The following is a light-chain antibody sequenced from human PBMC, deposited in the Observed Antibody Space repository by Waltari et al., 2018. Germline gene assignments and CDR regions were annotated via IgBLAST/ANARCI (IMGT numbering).Light chain of an antibody. Sequence: SSELTQEPAMSVALGQTVRITCQGNSIRRFYASWYQQKPGQAPVLVMYGKTNRPSGIPDRFSDSSSGNTASLTITGAQAEDEADYYCKSRDSSDNPVFGGGTKLTVL. CDR1: SIRRFY. CDR2: GKT. V-gene: IGLV3-19*01. J-gene: IGLJ2*01. CDR3: KSRDSSDNPV.